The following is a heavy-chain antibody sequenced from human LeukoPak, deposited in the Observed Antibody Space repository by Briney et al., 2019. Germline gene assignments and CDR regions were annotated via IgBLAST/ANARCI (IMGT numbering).Heavy chain of an antibody. CDR2: ISSSRGFI. CDR1: GFTFSSYG. D-gene: IGHD6-19*01. J-gene: IGHJ4*02. CDR3: ARSGGSRWYSDY. Sequence: GGSLCPSCAASGFTFSSYGMNWVRQAPGKGLEWVSSISSSRGFIFYADSVKGRFTISRDNAKNSLYLQMNSLRAEDTAVYYCARSGGSRWYSDYWGGGTLVTVSS. V-gene: IGHV3-21*01.